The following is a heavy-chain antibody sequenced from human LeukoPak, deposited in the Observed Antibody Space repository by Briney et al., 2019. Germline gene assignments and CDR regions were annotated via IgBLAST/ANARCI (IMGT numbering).Heavy chain of an antibody. CDR2: INPTGGST. CDR3: ARGYGSGSYYKSGWFDP. Sequence: ASVKVSCKASAYTFTSYYMHWVRQAPGQGLEWMGIINPTGGSTSYAQKFQGRDTMTRDTSTSTVYMELSSLRSEDTAVYYCARGYGSGSYYKSGWFDPWGQGTLVTVSS. D-gene: IGHD3-10*01. V-gene: IGHV1-46*01. J-gene: IGHJ5*02. CDR1: AYTFTSYY.